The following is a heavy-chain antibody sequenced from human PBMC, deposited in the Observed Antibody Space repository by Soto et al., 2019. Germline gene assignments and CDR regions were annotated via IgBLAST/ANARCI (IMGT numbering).Heavy chain of an antibody. CDR1: GFTFRSYA. CDR3: AYSSTPFDY. Sequence: PGGSLRLSCAASGFTFRSYAMSWVRQAQGKGLEWVSAISGSGGSTYYADSVKGRFTISRDNSKNTLYLQMNSLRAEDTAVYYCAYSSTPFDYWGQGTLVTVSS. J-gene: IGHJ4*02. CDR2: ISGSGGST. V-gene: IGHV3-23*01. D-gene: IGHD6-13*01.